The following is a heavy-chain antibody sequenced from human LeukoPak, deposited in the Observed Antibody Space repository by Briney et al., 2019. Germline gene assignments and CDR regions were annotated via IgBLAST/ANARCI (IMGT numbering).Heavy chain of an antibody. J-gene: IGHJ2*01. CDR3: ASWMAVPGPWYFDL. CDR2: ISSSSSYI. Sequence: GGSLRLSCAASGFTFSSYSMNWVRQAPGKGLEWVSSISSSSSYIYYADSVKGRFTISRDNAKNSLYLQMNSLRAEDTAVYYCASWMAVPGPWYFDLWGRGTLVTVSS. D-gene: IGHD6-19*01. CDR1: GFTFSSYS. V-gene: IGHV3-21*01.